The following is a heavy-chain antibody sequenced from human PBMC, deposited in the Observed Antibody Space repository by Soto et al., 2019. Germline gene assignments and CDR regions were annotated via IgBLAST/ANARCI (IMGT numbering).Heavy chain of an antibody. CDR1: GFTFSSYS. CDR2: ISSSSSTI. CDR3: ARETRNYVSIDYYYYGMDV. J-gene: IGHJ6*02. Sequence: EVQLVESGGGLVQPGGSLSLSCAASGFTFSSYSMNWVRQAPGKGLEWVSYISSSSSTIYYADSVKGRFTISRDNAKNSLYLQMNSLRDEDTAVYYCARETRNYVSIDYYYYGMDVWGQGTTVTVSS. V-gene: IGHV3-48*02. D-gene: IGHD4-4*01.